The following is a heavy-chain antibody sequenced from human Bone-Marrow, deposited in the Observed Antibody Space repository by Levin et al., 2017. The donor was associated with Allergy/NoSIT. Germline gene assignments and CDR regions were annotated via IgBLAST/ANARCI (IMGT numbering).Heavy chain of an antibody. CDR3: ARGKYSGSYPFDY. J-gene: IGHJ4*02. V-gene: IGHV4-59*01. Sequence: PSETLSLTCTVSGGSISSYYWSWIRQPPGKGLEWIGYIYYSGSTNYNPSLKSRVTISVDTSKNQFSLKLSSVTAADTAVYYCARGKYSGSYPFDYWGQGTLVTVSS. CDR2: IYYSGST. D-gene: IGHD1-26*01. CDR1: GGSISSYY.